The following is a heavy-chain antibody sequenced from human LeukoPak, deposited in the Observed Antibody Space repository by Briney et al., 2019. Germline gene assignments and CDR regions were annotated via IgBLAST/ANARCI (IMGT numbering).Heavy chain of an antibody. CDR3: TRAGFYDILAPWFDP. V-gene: IGHV3-49*03. J-gene: IGHJ5*02. CDR2: IRSKAYGGTT. D-gene: IGHD3-9*01. CDR1: GFTFGDYA. Sequence: GGFLRLSCTASGFTFGDYAMSWFRQAPGKGLEWVGFIRSKAYGGTTEYAASVKGRFTISRDDSKSIAYLQMNSLKTEDTAVYYCTRAGFYDILAPWFDPWGQGTLVTVSS.